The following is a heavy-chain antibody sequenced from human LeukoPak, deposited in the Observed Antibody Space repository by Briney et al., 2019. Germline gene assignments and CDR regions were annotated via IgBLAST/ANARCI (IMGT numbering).Heavy chain of an antibody. V-gene: IGHV1-2*06. CDR1: GYRLGGYY. Sequence: GASVKVSCKASGYRLGGYYMHWVRQAPGQGLELMGRINPDSGVTSYAQKFQGRVTMTRDTSISTVYMDLRSVRSDDTAVYYCAREAGGSGTYYIDYWGQGTLVTVSS. CDR2: INPDSGVT. J-gene: IGHJ4*02. CDR3: AREAGGSGTYYIDY. D-gene: IGHD3-10*01.